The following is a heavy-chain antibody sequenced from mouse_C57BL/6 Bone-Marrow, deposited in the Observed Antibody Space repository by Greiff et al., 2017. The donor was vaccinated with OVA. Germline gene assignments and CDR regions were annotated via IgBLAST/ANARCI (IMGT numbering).Heavy chain of an antibody. J-gene: IGHJ4*01. D-gene: IGHD4-1*01. Sequence: EVKVVESGGGLVQPGGSLKLSCAASGFTFSDYYMYWVRQTPEKRLEWVAYISNGGGSTYYPDTVKGRFTISRDNAKNTLYLQMSRLKSEDTAMYYCARELGLYAMDYWGQGTSVTVSS. CDR2: ISNGGGST. CDR1: GFTFSDYY. V-gene: IGHV5-12*01. CDR3: ARELGLYAMDY.